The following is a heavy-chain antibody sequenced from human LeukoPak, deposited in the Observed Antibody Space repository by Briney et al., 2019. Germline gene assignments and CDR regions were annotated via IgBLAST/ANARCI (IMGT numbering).Heavy chain of an antibody. CDR1: GFTLSSYA. D-gene: IGHD4-17*01. CDR3: AKDHDYGDYGGDY. J-gene: IGHJ4*02. Sequence: GPSLRLSRAASGFTLSSYAISWVSQAPGKWLEWVSAISVSGGSTYYADSVKGRFTISRDNTKNTLYLQMNSLRAEDTAVYYCAKDHDYGDYGGDYWGQGTLVTVSS. V-gene: IGHV3-23*01. CDR2: ISVSGGST.